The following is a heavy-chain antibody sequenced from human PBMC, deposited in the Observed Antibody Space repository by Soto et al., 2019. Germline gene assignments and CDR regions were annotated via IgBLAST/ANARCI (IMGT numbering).Heavy chain of an antibody. CDR3: ARGGVVPAAYYYGMDV. J-gene: IGHJ6*02. Sequence: ASVKVSCKASGVTFSSYAISWVRQAPGQGLEWMGGIIPIFGTANYAQKFQGRVTITADESTSTAYMELSSLRSEDTAVYYCARGGVVPAAYYYGMDVWGQGTTVTVSS. V-gene: IGHV1-69*13. CDR2: IIPIFGTA. D-gene: IGHD2-2*01. CDR1: GVTFSSYA.